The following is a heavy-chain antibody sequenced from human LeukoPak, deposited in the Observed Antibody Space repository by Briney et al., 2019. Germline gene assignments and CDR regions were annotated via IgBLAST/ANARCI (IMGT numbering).Heavy chain of an antibody. J-gene: IGHJ4*02. CDR1: GGSVSSGSYY. D-gene: IGHD2-2*01. V-gene: IGHV4-61*01. CDR3: ARVVVVPAEPYYFDY. Sequence: SETLSLTCTVSGGSVSSGSYYWSWIRQPPGKGLEWIGCIYYSGSTNYNPSLKSRVTISVDTSKNQFSLKLSSVTAADTAVYYCARVVVVPAEPYYFDYWGQGTLVTVSS. CDR2: IYYSGST.